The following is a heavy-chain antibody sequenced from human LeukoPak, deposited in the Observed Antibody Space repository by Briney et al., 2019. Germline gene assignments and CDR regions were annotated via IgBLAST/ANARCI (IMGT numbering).Heavy chain of an antibody. Sequence: PSETLSLTCAVYGGSFSSYYWSWIRQPPGKGLEWIGYIYYSGSTNYNPSLKSRVTISVDTSKNQFSLRLSSVTAADTAVYYCARHDYDSSGYYRSPTFDYWGQGTLVTVSS. CDR1: GGSFSSYY. V-gene: IGHV4-59*08. CDR3: ARHDYDSSGYYRSPTFDY. J-gene: IGHJ4*02. CDR2: IYYSGST. D-gene: IGHD3-22*01.